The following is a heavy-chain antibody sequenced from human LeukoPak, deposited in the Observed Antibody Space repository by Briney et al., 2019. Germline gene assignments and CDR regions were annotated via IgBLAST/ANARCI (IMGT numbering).Heavy chain of an antibody. Sequence: GGSLTLSCPASGFIFSSYAMSWVRQAPGKGLEWVSAISGSGGSTYYADSVKGRFTISRDNSKNTLYLQMNSLRAEDTAVYYCVCREEQWLVRSPFDYWGQGTLVTVSS. J-gene: IGHJ4*02. CDR1: GFIFSSYA. CDR2: ISGSGGST. V-gene: IGHV3-23*01. D-gene: IGHD6-19*01. CDR3: VCREEQWLVRSPFDY.